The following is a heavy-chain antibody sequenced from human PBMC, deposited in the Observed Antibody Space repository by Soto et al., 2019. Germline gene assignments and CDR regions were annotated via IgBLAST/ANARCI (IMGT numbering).Heavy chain of an antibody. CDR2: IIPILGIA. J-gene: IGHJ4*02. CDR1: GGTFSSYT. CDR3: AREEYYYGSGSFFTG. V-gene: IGHV1-69*08. Sequence: QVQLVQSGAEVKKPGSSVKVSCKASGGTFSSYTISWVRQAPGQGLEWMGRIIPILGIANYAQKFQGRVTVTGANPTSTAYVALRSLSSEDTVGYYCAREEYYYGSGSFFTGWGQGTLVTVSS. D-gene: IGHD3-10*01.